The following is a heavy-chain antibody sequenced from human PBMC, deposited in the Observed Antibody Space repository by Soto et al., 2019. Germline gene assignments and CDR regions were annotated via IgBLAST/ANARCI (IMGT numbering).Heavy chain of an antibody. D-gene: IGHD3-22*01. CDR3: ARYDSSGYSAPDS. V-gene: IGHV3-66*01. Sequence: EVQLVESGGGLVQPGGSLRLSCAASGFTVSSNYMSWVRQAPGKGLEWVSVIYSGGSTYYADSVKGRFTISRDNSKNTLYLQMNSLRAEETAVYYCARYDSSGYSAPDSWGQGTLVTVSS. CDR2: IYSGGST. CDR1: GFTVSSNY. J-gene: IGHJ4*02.